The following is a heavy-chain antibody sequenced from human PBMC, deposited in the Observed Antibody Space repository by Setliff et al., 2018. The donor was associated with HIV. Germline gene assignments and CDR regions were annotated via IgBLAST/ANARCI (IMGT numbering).Heavy chain of an antibody. CDR1: GGSISTSTYY. CDR2: IYYSGST. CDR3: ARHPPNLDWLDP. J-gene: IGHJ5*02. V-gene: IGHV4-39*01. Sequence: SETLSLTCTVSGGSISTSTYYWGWIRQPPGKGLEWVGSIYYSGSTYYNSSLQSRVTISVDTSKNQFSLKVNSVTAADTAVYYCARHPPNLDWLDPWGQGTLVTVSS.